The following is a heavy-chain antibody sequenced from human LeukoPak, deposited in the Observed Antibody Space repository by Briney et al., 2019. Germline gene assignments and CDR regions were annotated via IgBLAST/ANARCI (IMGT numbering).Heavy chain of an antibody. J-gene: IGHJ4*02. CDR1: GYTFTSYG. V-gene: IGHV1-18*01. CDR2: ISAYNGNT. D-gene: IGHD3-10*01. CDR3: ASGALRFGELSYFDY. Sequence: GASVTVSCKASGYTFTSYGISWVRQAPGQGLEWMGWISAYNGNTNYAQKLQGRVTMTTDTSTRTAYMELRSLRSDDTAVYYCASGALRFGELSYFDYWGQGTLVTVSS.